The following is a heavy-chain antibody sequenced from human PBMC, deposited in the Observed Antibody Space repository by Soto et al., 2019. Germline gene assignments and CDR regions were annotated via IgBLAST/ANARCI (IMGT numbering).Heavy chain of an antibody. Sequence: SENLYLSCTVSGDSISGYYWSWIRQPLGKGLEWIGNVYYSGGAKYNPSAKCQVSISVDTSKNQFSLNLSSVTAADTAVYYCTRDGDGRMTTNPYYYYGMDVSGPGITVT. V-gene: IGHV4-59*12. CDR1: GDSISGYY. CDR2: VYYSGGA. D-gene: IGHD2-21*02. CDR3: TRDGDGRMTTNPYYYYGMDV. J-gene: IGHJ6*02.